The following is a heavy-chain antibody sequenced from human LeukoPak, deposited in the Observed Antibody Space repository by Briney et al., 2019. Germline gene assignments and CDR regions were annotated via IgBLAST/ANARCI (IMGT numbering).Heavy chain of an antibody. V-gene: IGHV4-39*01. Sequence: PSETLSLTCTVSGGSISSSTYYWGWIRQPPGEGLEWIGTFYYSGSTYYNPSLKSRVTISVDTSKNQFSLKLSSVTAADTAVYYCARLPGNLNWFDPWGQGTLVTVSS. CDR3: ARLPGNLNWFDP. CDR2: FYYSGST. D-gene: IGHD4-23*01. CDR1: GGSISSSTYY. J-gene: IGHJ5*02.